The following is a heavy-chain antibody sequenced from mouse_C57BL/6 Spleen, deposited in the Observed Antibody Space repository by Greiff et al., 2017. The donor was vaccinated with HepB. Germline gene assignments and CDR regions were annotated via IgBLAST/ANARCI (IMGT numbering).Heavy chain of an antibody. V-gene: IGHV1-39*01. CDR2: INPNYGTT. CDR1: GYSFTDYK. Sequence: VQLQQSGPKLVKPGASVKISCKASGYSFTDYKMNWVKQSNGKSLEWIGVINPNYGTTSYNQKFKGKATLTVDQSSSTAYMQLNSLTSEDSAVYYCARRQLRPLYAMDYWGQGTSVTVSS. D-gene: IGHD3-2*02. CDR3: ARRQLRPLYAMDY. J-gene: IGHJ4*01.